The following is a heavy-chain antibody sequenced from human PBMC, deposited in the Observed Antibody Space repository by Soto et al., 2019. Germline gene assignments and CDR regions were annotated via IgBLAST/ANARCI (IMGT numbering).Heavy chain of an antibody. CDR1: GFTFSTYG. Sequence: QVQLVESGGGVVQPGRSLRLSCAASGFTFSTYGMHWVRQAPGKGLEWVAVIWEDGSNKYYEDSVKGRFTISRDNSKNTLYLQMNSLRAEDTAVYYCARGLSEYSSSSHYYYGMDVWGQGTTVTVSS. D-gene: IGHD6-6*01. CDR2: IWEDGSNK. J-gene: IGHJ6*02. CDR3: ARGLSEYSSSSHYYYGMDV. V-gene: IGHV3-33*01.